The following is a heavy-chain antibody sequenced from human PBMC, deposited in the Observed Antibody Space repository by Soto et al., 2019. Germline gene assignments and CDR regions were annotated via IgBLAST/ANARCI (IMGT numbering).Heavy chain of an antibody. V-gene: IGHV4-39*01. CDR3: AGHTPDIAVAGKHDYDY. D-gene: IGHD6-19*01. CDR1: GGSISSSSYY. CDR2: IYYSGST. Sequence: SETLSLTCTVSGGSISSSSYYWGWIRQPPGKGLEWIGSIYYSGSTYYNPSLKSRVTISVDTSKNQFSLKLSSVTAADTAVYYCAGHTPDIAVAGKHDYDYWSQGTLVTVSS. J-gene: IGHJ4*02.